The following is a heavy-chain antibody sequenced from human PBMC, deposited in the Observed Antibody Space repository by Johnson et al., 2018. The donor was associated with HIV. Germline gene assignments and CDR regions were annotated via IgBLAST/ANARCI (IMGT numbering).Heavy chain of an antibody. J-gene: IGHJ3*02. CDR1: GFTFSSYA. CDR2: IYSGGDT. D-gene: IGHD5-24*01. Sequence: QVQLVESGGGVVQPGRSLRLSCAASGFTFSSYAMHWVRQAPGKGLEWVSIIYSGGDTKYADSVKGRLTVSNDSSINALYLQIDTLRVEDTAVYYCARSKLQFLAPDAFDIWGQVTMVTVSS. V-gene: IGHV3-NL1*01. CDR3: ARSKLQFLAPDAFDI.